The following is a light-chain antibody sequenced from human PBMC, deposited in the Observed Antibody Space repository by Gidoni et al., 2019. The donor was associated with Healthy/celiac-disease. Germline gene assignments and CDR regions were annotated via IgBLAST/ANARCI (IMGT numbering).Light chain of an antibody. J-gene: IGKJ4*01. V-gene: IGKV3-15*01. CDR2: GAS. CDR3: QQYNNWPALT. CDR1: QSVSSN. Sequence: EIVMTQSPATLSVSPGDRATLSCRASQSVSSNLAGYQQKPGQAPRLLIYGASTRATGIPARFSGSGSGTEFTLTISSLQSEDFAVYYCQQYNNWPALTFGGGTKVEIK.